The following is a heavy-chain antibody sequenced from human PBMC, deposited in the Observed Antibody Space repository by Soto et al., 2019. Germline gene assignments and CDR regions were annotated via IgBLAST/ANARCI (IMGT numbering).Heavy chain of an antibody. Sequence: PGGSLRLSCAASGFTFGDYGMSWVRQGPGKGLEWVSGINWNGGTTGYADSVKGRFTISRDNARNSLYLQMNSLRAEDTALYYCARDSPGLGFDIWGQGTMVTVSS. J-gene: IGHJ3*02. CDR2: INWNGGTT. V-gene: IGHV3-20*04. CDR3: ARDSPGLGFDI. CDR1: GFTFGDYG.